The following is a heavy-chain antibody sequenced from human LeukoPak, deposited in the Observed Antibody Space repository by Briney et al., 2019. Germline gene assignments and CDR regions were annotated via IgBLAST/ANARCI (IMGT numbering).Heavy chain of an antibody. D-gene: IGHD3-16*02. CDR1: GYTFTSYD. Sequence: ASVKVSCKASGYTFTSYDINWVRQATGQGPEWLGWMNPNSGHTGYAQKFQGRVTMTGNTSITTAYMELSSLRSEDTAVYYCARGPRGDYLWGSYRYPFENWGQGTLVTVSS. V-gene: IGHV1-8*01. CDR2: MNPNSGHT. CDR3: ARGPRGDYLWGSYRYPFEN. J-gene: IGHJ4*02.